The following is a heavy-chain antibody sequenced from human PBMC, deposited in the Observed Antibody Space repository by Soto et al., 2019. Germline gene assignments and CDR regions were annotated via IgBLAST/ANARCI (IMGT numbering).Heavy chain of an antibody. Sequence: SETLSLTCTVSGGSIISGDYYWMWIRQPPGKGLEWIGYIYYSGSTYYNPSLKSRVTISVDTSKNQFSLKLSSVTAADTAVYYCARAGGKHYGMDVWGQGTTVTVSS. V-gene: IGHV4-30-4*01. CDR3: ARAGGKHYGMDV. CDR2: IYYSGST. CDR1: GGSIISGDYY. J-gene: IGHJ6*02. D-gene: IGHD2-15*01.